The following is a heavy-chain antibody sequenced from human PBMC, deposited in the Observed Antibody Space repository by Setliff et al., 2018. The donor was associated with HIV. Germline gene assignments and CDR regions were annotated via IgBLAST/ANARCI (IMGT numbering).Heavy chain of an antibody. J-gene: IGHJ4*02. CDR1: GGSISSYY. Sequence: TSETLSLTCTVSGGSISSYYWSWIRQPPGKGLEWIGYIFYSGSTNYNPSLKSRVTISVDASKNQFSLRLSSVTAADTAVYYCARDPPGYGDSNDYWGQGTLVTVSS. CDR3: ARDPPGYGDSNDY. V-gene: IGHV4-59*01. CDR2: IFYSGST. D-gene: IGHD4-17*01.